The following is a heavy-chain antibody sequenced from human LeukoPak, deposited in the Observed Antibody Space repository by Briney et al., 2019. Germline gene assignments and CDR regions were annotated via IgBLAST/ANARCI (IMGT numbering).Heavy chain of an antibody. CDR1: GDSISTYY. CDR3: ARHGPLYDIWSAQFYFDY. J-gene: IGHJ4*02. D-gene: IGHD3-3*01. CDR2: IYFSGTT. V-gene: IGHV4-59*08. Sequence: SETLSLTCTVSGDSISTYYWSWNRQPPGKRLEWIGYIYFSGTTNYNPSLKSRVTISVDTSKNQFSLRLSSVTAADTALYYCARHGPLYDIWSAQFYFDYWGQGTLVTVSS.